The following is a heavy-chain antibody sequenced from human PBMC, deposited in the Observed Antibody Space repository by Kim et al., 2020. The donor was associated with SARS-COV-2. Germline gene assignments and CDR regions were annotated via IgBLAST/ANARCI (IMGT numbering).Heavy chain of an antibody. CDR2: IHPSGGST. V-gene: IGHV1-46*01. J-gene: IGHJ2*01. CDR1: GYIFTSYY. CDR3: ARGAGTGYSSIWHFDL. D-gene: IGHD3-9*01. Sequence: ASVKVSCKASGYIFTSYYMHWVRQAPGQGLEWMGIIHPSGGSTSYAQKFQGRVTMSRDPSTSTVYMGLSSLISEDTAVYYCARGAGTGYSSIWHFDLWGRGTLVTVSS.